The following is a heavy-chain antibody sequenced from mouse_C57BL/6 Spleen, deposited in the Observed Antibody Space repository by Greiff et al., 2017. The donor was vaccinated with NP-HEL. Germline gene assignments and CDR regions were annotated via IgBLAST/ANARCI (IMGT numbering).Heavy chain of an antibody. J-gene: IGHJ4*01. CDR2: INPSNGGT. D-gene: IGHD1-1*01. V-gene: IGHV1-53*01. CDR3: ARGVYGSSSHYYAMDY. Sequence: VQLQQSGTELVKPGASVKLSCKASGYTFTSYWMHWVKQRPGQGLEWIGNINPSNGGTNYNEKFKSKATLTVDKSSSTAYMQLSSLTSEDSAVYYCARGVYGSSSHYYAMDYWGQGTSVTVSS. CDR1: GYTFTSYW.